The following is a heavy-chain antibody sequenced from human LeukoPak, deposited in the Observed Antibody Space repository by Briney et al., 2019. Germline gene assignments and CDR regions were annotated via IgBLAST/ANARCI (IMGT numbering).Heavy chain of an antibody. V-gene: IGHV4-59*13. CDR3: ARHRDGYSNQAFDY. CDR2: IYYSGGT. Sequence: SETLSLTCTVSGDSISSYSCSWIRQPPGKGLEWIGYIYYSGGTSYNPSLKSRVTISVDTSKNQFSLKLSSVTAADTAVYYCARHRDGYSNQAFDYWCQGTLVTVSS. CDR1: GDSISSYS. J-gene: IGHJ4*02. D-gene: IGHD5-24*01.